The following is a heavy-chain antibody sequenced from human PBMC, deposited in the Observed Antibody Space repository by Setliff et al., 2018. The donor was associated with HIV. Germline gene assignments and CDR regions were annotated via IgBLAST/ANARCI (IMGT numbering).Heavy chain of an antibody. J-gene: IGHJ5*02. Sequence: SETLSLTCTVSGGSIGSGGYYWSWIRQHPGKGLEWIGYIHYSGSTYYNPSFKRRLSISVDTSKNQFSLKLSSVTAADTAVYYCARSTYYFDSSGYKYNWFDPWGQGTRVTVSS. V-gene: IGHV4-31*03. CDR1: GGSIGSGGYY. CDR3: ARSTYYFDSSGYKYNWFDP. D-gene: IGHD3-22*01. CDR2: IHYSGST.